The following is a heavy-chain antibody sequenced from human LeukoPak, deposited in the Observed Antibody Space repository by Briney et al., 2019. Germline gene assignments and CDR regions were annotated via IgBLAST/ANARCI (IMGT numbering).Heavy chain of an antibody. CDR2: IGGSGGST. CDR1: GFTLNSYS. Sequence: GGSLRLSCAVSGFTLNSYSMSWVRQAPGKGLEWVSGIGGSGGSTYYADSVKGRFTISRDKSKNTLFLQMNSLRAEDTAVYYCAKAPGQLPNWFDPWGQGTLVTVSS. J-gene: IGHJ5*02. CDR3: AKAPGQLPNWFDP. V-gene: IGHV3-23*01. D-gene: IGHD3-10*01.